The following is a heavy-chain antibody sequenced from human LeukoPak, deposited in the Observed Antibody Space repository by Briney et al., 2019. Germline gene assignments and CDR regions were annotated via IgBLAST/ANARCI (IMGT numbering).Heavy chain of an antibody. J-gene: IGHJ6*02. CDR1: GYSFTSYW. CDR2: IYPGDSDT. CDR3: ARARGRYYYYYGTDV. Sequence: GESLKISCKGSGYSFTSYWIGWVRQMPGKGLEWMGIIYPGDSDTRYSPSFQGQVTISAVKSISTAYLQWSSLKASDTAMYYCARARGRYYYYYGTDVWGQGTTVTVSS. V-gene: IGHV5-51*01.